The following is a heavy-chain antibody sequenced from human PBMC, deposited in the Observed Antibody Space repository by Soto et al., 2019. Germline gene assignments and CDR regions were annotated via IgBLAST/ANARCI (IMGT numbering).Heavy chain of an antibody. CDR2: IYYSGST. V-gene: IGHV4-61*01. J-gene: IGHJ3*02. CDR1: GGSVSSGSYH. D-gene: IGHD5-18*01. CDR3: ARPGYSYGYGAFDI. Sequence: QVQLQESGPGLVKPSETLSLTCSVSGGSVSSGSYHWNWIRQPPGKGLEWIGYIYYSGSTNYNPSLKSRVTISVDTSKNQISLKLTSVTAADTAVYYCARPGYSYGYGAFDIWGQGTMVTVSS.